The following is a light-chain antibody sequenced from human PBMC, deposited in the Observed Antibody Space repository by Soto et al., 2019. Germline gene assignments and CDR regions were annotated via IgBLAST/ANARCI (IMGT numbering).Light chain of an antibody. CDR2: DAS. V-gene: IGKV3-11*01. CDR3: QQRSDWPST. CDR1: QSVSRY. J-gene: IGKJ4*01. Sequence: EIVSTQSPATLSLSPGERATLSCRASQSVSRYLAWYQQKPGQAPRLLIYDASNRATGIPARFSGSGSGTDFTLTISSLEPEDFAVDYCQQRSDWPSTFGGGTKVQIK.